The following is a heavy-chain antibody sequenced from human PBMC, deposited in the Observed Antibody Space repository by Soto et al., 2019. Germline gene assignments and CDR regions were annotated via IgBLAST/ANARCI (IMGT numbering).Heavy chain of an antibody. CDR2: LWHDGSKQ. V-gene: IGHV3-33*01. J-gene: IGHJ4*02. D-gene: IGHD3-10*01. Sequence: QVQLVESGGGVIKPGSSQRLSCAASGYTFSNYGMHWVRKAPGKGLEWVPDLWHDGSKQYYADPVKGRFTISRDDSVNTLYLQMDSLTADDTAVYYCARDLSYGSASDWGQGTLVTVSS. CDR1: GYTFSNYG. CDR3: ARDLSYGSASD.